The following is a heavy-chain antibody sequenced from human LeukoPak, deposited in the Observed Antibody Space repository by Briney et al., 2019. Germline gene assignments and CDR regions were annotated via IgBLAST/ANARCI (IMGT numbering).Heavy chain of an antibody. CDR1: GDSVSSNTAA. Sequence: SQTPSLTCAISGDSVSSNTAAWNWIRQSPSRSLEWLGRTYYRSKWYNDYAVSVKSRITINPDTSKNQFSLQLNSVTPEDTAVYYCARRRYCSSTNCYTHWFDPWGQGTLVTVSS. CDR2: TYYRSKWYN. D-gene: IGHD2-2*02. J-gene: IGHJ5*02. CDR3: ARRRYCSSTNCYTHWFDP. V-gene: IGHV6-1*01.